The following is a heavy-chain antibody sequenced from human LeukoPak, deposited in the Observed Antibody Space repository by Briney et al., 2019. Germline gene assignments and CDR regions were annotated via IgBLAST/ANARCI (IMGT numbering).Heavy chain of an antibody. CDR1: GFTFSRYW. Sequence: GGSLRLSCATSGFTFSRYWMSWVRQAPGKGLEWVSVIYSGGSTYYADSVKGRFTISRDNSKNTLYLQMNSLRAEDTAVYYCAAGGYNFYFDYWGQGTLVTVSS. V-gene: IGHV3-66*01. CDR2: IYSGGST. CDR3: AAGGYNFYFDY. J-gene: IGHJ4*02. D-gene: IGHD5-12*01.